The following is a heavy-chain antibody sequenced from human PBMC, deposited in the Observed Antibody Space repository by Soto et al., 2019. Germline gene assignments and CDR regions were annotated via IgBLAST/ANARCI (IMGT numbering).Heavy chain of an antibody. CDR2: IYYSGST. CDR1: GGSISSSSYY. CDR3: ARIPAADYNWFDP. V-gene: IGHV4-39*01. D-gene: IGHD2-2*01. J-gene: IGHJ5*02. Sequence: SETLSLTCTVSGGSISSSSYYWGWIRQPPGKGLEWIGSIYYSGSTYYNPSLKSRVTISVDTSENQFSLKLSSVTAADTAVYYCARIPAADYNWFDPWGQGTLVTVSS.